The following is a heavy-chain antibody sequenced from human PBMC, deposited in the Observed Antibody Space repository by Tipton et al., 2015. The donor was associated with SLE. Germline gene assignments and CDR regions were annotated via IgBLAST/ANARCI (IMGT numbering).Heavy chain of an antibody. V-gene: IGHV4-61*09. CDR1: GGSISSGSYY. J-gene: IGHJ3*02. CDR3: ARTDIAVAGTRGAFDM. Sequence: TLSLTCTVSGGSISSGSYYWSWIREPAGKGLEWIGYIYTSGSTNYNPSLKSRVTISVDTCKNQFSLKLSSVTAADTTVYYCARTDIAVAGTRGAFDMWGQGSMVTVSS. CDR2: IYTSGST. D-gene: IGHD6-19*01.